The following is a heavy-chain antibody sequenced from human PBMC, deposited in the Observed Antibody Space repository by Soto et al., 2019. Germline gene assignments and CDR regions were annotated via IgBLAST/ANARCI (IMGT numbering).Heavy chain of an antibody. Sequence: XESLRLSFAASGFIFSTYAMHWVRQAPGRGLEWVAVIPYDGDNEYYADSVRGRFTISRDNSKNTLWLQMNSLRVDDTAVYYCAKCNSSSAPYYYYYGLEVWGQGTTVTVS. J-gene: IGHJ6*02. CDR3: AKCNSSSAPYYYYYGLEV. D-gene: IGHD2-15*01. V-gene: IGHV3-30*18. CDR2: IPYDGDNE. CDR1: GFIFSTYA.